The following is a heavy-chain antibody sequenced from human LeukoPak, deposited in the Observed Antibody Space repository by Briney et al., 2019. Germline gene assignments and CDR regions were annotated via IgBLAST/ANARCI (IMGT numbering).Heavy chain of an antibody. D-gene: IGHD2-8*02. Sequence: GGSLRLSCAASGFTLSSYAMHWVRQAPGKGLEWVAVISYDGSNKYYADSVKGRFTISRDNSKNTLYLQMNSLRAEDTAVYYCARASGPHDAFDIWGQGTMVTVSS. CDR1: GFTLSSYA. CDR2: ISYDGSNK. CDR3: ARASGPHDAFDI. V-gene: IGHV3-30-3*01. J-gene: IGHJ3*02.